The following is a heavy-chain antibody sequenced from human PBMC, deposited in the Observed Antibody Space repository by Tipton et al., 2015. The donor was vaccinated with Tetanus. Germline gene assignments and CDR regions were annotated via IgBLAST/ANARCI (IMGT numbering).Heavy chain of an antibody. Sequence: TLSLTCSVSGGSVNSGTYYWSWIRQPPGKGLEWLGDIYYGGATQYNPSLESRVTISMDTSKNQFSLTLTSVTAADTAVYYCARASYDSSKKGPFDSWGQGSLVIVSS. J-gene: IGHJ4*02. V-gene: IGHV4-61*01. D-gene: IGHD5-12*01. CDR3: ARASYDSSKKGPFDS. CDR2: IYYGGAT. CDR1: GGSVNSGTYY.